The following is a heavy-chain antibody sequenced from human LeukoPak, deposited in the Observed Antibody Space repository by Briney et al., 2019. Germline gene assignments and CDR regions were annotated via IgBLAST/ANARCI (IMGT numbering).Heavy chain of an antibody. CDR3: ARSMITFGGTLGY. CDR1: GYTFTSYG. D-gene: IGHD3-16*01. Sequence: GASVTVSCKASGYTFTSYGISWVRQAPGQGLEGRGWISAYNGNTNYAQKLQGRVTMTTDTSKSTAYMELRSLRSDDTAVYYCARSMITFGGTLGYWGQGTLVTVSS. CDR2: ISAYNGNT. J-gene: IGHJ4*02. V-gene: IGHV1-18*01.